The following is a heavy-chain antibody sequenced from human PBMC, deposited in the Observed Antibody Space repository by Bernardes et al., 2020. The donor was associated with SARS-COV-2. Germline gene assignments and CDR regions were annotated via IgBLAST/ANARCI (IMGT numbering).Heavy chain of an antibody. Sequence: GGSLRLSCAASGFTFDDYAMHWVRQAPGKGLEWVSGISWNSGSIGYADSVKGRFTISRDNAKNSLYLQMNSLRAEDTALYYCAKDMSTGYYYGSGSIFHYGMDVWGQGTTVTVSS. CDR2: ISWNSGSI. V-gene: IGHV3-9*01. J-gene: IGHJ6*02. CDR3: AKDMSTGYYYGSGSIFHYGMDV. D-gene: IGHD3-10*01. CDR1: GFTFDDYA.